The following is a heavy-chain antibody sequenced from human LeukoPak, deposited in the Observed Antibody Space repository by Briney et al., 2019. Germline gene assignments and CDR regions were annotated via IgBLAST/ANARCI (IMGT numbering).Heavy chain of an antibody. Sequence: PSETLSLTCTVSGGSISSGSYYWSWLRQPPGKGLEWIGYIYYSGSTNYNPSLKSRVTISVDTSKNQFSLKLSSVTAADTAVYYCAREIPAGTVRYNWFDPWGQGTLVTVSS. CDR3: AREIPAGTVRYNWFDP. J-gene: IGHJ5*02. CDR1: GGSISSGSYY. CDR2: IYYSGST. V-gene: IGHV4-61*01. D-gene: IGHD6-13*01.